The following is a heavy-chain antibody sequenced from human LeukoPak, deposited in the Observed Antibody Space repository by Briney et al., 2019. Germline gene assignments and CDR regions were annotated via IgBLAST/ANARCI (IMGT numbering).Heavy chain of an antibody. D-gene: IGHD1-26*01. J-gene: IGHJ4*02. CDR2: INPNSGGT. V-gene: IGHV1-2*02. CDR3: ARSAVGAAYTNT. Sequence: GASVKVSCKASGYTFTGYYMHWVRQAPGQGLEWIGWINPNSGGTNYAQKFQGRVTMTRDTSISTAYMELSRLRSDDTAVYYCARSAVGAAYTNTWGQGTLVTVSS. CDR1: GYTFTGYY.